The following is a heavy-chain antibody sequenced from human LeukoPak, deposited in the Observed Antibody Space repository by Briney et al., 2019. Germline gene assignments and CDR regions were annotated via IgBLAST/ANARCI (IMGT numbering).Heavy chain of an antibody. D-gene: IGHD6-19*01. V-gene: IGHV4-59*01. CDR2: IYYSGST. CDR1: GGSISSYY. CDR3: ARRAMAGTGFDY. J-gene: IGHJ4*02. Sequence: PSETLSLTCTVSGGSISSYYWSWLRPPPGKGLEWIGYIYYSGSTNYSPSLKSRVTISVDTSKIQSSLKLSSVTAADTAVYYCARRAMAGTGFDYWGQGTLVTVSS.